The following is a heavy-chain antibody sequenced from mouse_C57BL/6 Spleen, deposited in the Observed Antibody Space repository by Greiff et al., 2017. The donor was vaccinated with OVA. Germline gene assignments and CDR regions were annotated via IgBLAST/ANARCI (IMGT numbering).Heavy chain of an antibody. CDR1: GYSFTGYY. D-gene: IGHD3-2*01. Sequence: EVKLQQSGPELVKPGASVKMSCKASGYSFTGYYMNWVKQSPEKSLEWIGEINPSTGGTTYNQKFKAKATLTVDKSSSTAYMQLKSLTSEDSAVYYCASGQPGYWGQGTTLTVSS. CDR2: INPSTGGT. J-gene: IGHJ2*01. V-gene: IGHV1-42*01. CDR3: ASGQPGY.